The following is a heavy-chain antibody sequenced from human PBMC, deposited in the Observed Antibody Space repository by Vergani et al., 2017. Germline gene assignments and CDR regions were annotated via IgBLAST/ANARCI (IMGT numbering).Heavy chain of an antibody. CDR3: ARDRGIYYDSSGYWT. Sequence: EVQLLESGGGLVQPGGSLRLTCAASEFTFSNYAMNWVRQAPGKGLEWVANIKQDGREKYYVDSVKGRFTISRDNAKNSLYLQMNSLRAEDTAVYYCARDRGIYYDSSGYWTWGQGTLVTVSS. CDR2: IKQDGREK. CDR1: EFTFSNYA. D-gene: IGHD3-22*01. J-gene: IGHJ5*02. V-gene: IGHV3-7*01.